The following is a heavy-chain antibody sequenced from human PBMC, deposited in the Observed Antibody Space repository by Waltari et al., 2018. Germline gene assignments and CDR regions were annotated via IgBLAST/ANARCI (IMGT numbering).Heavy chain of an antibody. J-gene: IGHJ4*02. CDR1: GGTFSSYA. CDR2: IIPIFGTA. V-gene: IGHV1-69*01. CDR3: AREATYYYDSSGYSEVYFDY. D-gene: IGHD3-22*01. Sequence: QVQLVQSGAEVKKPGSSVKVSCKASGGTFSSYAISWVRQAPVQGLEWMGGIIPIFGTANYAQKFQGRVTITADESTSTAYMELSSLRSEDTAVYYCAREATYYYDSSGYSEVYFDYWGQGTLVTVSS.